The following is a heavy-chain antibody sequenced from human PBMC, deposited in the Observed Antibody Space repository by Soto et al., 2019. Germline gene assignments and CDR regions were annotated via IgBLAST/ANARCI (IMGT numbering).Heavy chain of an antibody. CDR2: IIPIFGTA. CDR1: GGTFSSYA. Sequence: RASVKVSCKASGGTFSSYAISWVRKAPGQGLEWMGGIIPIFGTANYAQKFQGRVTITADKSTSTAYMELSSLRSEDTAVYYCARGSSQVVVVPAARYYYGMDVWGQGTTVTVSS. D-gene: IGHD2-2*01. V-gene: IGHV1-69*06. CDR3: ARGSSQVVVVPAARYYYGMDV. J-gene: IGHJ6*02.